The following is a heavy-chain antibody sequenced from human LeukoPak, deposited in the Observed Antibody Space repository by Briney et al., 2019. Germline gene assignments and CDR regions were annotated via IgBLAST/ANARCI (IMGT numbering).Heavy chain of an antibody. CDR3: AKSDNPWEPVNPFDY. CDR2: ISWDGGAT. D-gene: IGHD1-26*01. Sequence: GGSLRLSCAASAFTFDDYSMHWVRHAPGKGLEWVSLISWDGGATYYADSVKGRFTISRDNSKNSLYLQMNSLRTEDTAVYYCAKSDNPWEPVNPFDYWGQGTLVTVSS. CDR1: AFTFDDYS. J-gene: IGHJ4*02. V-gene: IGHV3-43*01.